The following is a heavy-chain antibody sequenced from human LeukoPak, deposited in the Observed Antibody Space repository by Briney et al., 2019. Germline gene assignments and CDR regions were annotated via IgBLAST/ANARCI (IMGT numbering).Heavy chain of an antibody. V-gene: IGHV4-39*01. J-gene: IGHJ6*03. Sequence: SETLSLTCAVSGVSISSSNSYWGWIRQPPGKGLEWIGSIYYSGNTYYNASLKSRVTISVDTSKNQFSLKVTSVTAADTAVYYCARGGRYMSASWYRSVYYYMDVWGKGTTVTVSS. CDR2: IYYSGNT. CDR1: GVSISSSNSY. CDR3: ARGGRYMSASWYRSVYYYMDV. D-gene: IGHD6-13*01.